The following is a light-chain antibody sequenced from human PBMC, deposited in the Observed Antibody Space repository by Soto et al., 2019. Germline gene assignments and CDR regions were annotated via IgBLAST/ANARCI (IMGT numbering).Light chain of an antibody. CDR2: DAS. J-gene: IGKJ4*01. CDR1: QAVSNY. Sequence: DIQMTQSPSSLSASVGDRVTITCQASQAVSNYLNWYQQKPGKAPKLLIFDASNLETGVPSRFSGSGHGTDFTLTISSLQPEDFETYYCQQYDHLPSLSFGGGTKVEIK. V-gene: IGKV1-33*01. CDR3: QQYDHLPSLS.